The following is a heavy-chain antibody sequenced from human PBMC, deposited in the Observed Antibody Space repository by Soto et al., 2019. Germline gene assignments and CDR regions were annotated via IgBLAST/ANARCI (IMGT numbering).Heavy chain of an antibody. V-gene: IGHV1-8*01. J-gene: IGHJ5*02. CDR3: ARMATSGTLNWFDP. CDR2: MNPNSGNT. Sequence: SCKASGYTFGNNDISWVRQATGQGLEWMGWMNPNSGNTGYAQKFQGRVSMTRNTSITTAYLELSSLRSDDTAIHYCARMATSGTLNWFDPWGQGTLVTVSS. CDR1: GYTFGNND.